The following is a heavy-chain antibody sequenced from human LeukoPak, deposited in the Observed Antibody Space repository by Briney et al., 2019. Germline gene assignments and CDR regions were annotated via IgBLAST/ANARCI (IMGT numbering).Heavy chain of an antibody. V-gene: IGHV3-48*04. D-gene: IGHD4-11*01. Sequence: GGSLRLSCAASGFTFSSYAMSWVRQAPGKGLEWVSYISSSGSTIYYADSVKGRFTISRDNAKNSLYLQMNSLRAEDTAVYYCARDYSTSYYYGMDVWGQGTTVTVSS. CDR2: ISSSGSTI. CDR3: ARDYSTSYYYGMDV. J-gene: IGHJ6*02. CDR1: GFTFSSYA.